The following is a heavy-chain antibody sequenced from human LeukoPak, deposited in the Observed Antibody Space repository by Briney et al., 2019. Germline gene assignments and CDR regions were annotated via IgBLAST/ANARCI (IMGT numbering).Heavy chain of an antibody. D-gene: IGHD4-17*01. CDR3: ARTYGPIDY. CDR1: GGSISSYY. Sequence: PSETLSLTCTVSGGSISSYYWSWTRQPPGKGLERIGYIYHSGSTNYNPSLKSRVTISVDTSKNQFSVRLRSVTAADTAVYYCARTYGPIDYWGQGALVTGSS. CDR2: IYHSGST. J-gene: IGHJ4*02. V-gene: IGHV4-59*01.